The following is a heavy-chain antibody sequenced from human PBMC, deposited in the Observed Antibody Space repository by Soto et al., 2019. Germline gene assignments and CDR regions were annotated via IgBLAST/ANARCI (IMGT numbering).Heavy chain of an antibody. D-gene: IGHD3-9*01. CDR3: ARLEGLATISYYFDF. CDR1: DDSINSDKYY. J-gene: IGHJ4*02. V-gene: IGHV4-39*01. CDR2: IDYRGNA. Sequence: QLQLQESGPGLVKPSETLSLTCSVSDDSINSDKYYWGWIRQPPGKGLEWIGSIDYRGNAYYNPSLQTRFTISLDKSKSQFSLKLNSVTAADSAVYFCARLEGLATISYYFDFWGPGALVTVSS.